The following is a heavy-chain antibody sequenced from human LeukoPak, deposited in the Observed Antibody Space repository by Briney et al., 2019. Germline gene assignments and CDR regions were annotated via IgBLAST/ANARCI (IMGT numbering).Heavy chain of an antibody. CDR1: GYSFTSYW. CDR2: IYPGGSDT. D-gene: IGHD1-26*01. CDR3: ARLVGATPDDAFDI. J-gene: IGHJ3*02. Sequence: GESLKISCKGSGYSFTSYWIGWVRQIPGKGLEWMGIIYPGGSDTRYSPSFQGQVTSSAGKSISTAYLQWSSLNASDTAMYYCARLVGATPDDAFDIWGQGTMVTVSS. V-gene: IGHV5-51*01.